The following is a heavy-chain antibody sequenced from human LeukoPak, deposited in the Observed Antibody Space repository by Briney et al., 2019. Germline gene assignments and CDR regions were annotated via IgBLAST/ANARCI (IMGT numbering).Heavy chain of an antibody. CDR3: ARGPNYGSRSDYFDY. V-gene: IGHV3-7*03. Sequence: GGSLGLSCAPSGFTFGDYWMNWVRQAPGKGLEWVANMKEDGSEKYCVDCVKGRFTISRDNAKNSLYLQMTSLRVEDTAVYYCARGPNYGSRSDYFDYWGQGTLVTVSS. D-gene: IGHD3-10*01. CDR2: MKEDGSEK. CDR1: GFTFGDYW. J-gene: IGHJ4*02.